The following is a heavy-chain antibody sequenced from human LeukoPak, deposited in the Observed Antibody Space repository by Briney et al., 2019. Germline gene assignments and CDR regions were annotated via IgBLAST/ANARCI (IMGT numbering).Heavy chain of an antibody. CDR1: GLPLGTYA. Sequence: GGSLGFSCAASGLPLGTYAISWFRQPPGKGWSWFSAIRGSGGSTYYADSVKGRFTISRDNSKNTLYLQMNSLRAEDTAVYYCAKGGRIVVVPAAADYWGQGTLVTVSS. D-gene: IGHD2-2*01. CDR2: IRGSGGST. V-gene: IGHV3-23*01. J-gene: IGHJ4*02. CDR3: AKGGRIVVVPAAADY.